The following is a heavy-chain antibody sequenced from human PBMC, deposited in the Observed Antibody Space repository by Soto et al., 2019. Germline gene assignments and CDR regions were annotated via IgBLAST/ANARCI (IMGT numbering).Heavy chain of an antibody. J-gene: IGHJ4*02. V-gene: IGHV3-30-3*01. D-gene: IGHD5-18*01. CDR3: ARDPGDTATLDY. CDR1: GFTFSSYA. CDR2: ISYDGSNK. Sequence: TGGSLRLSCAASGFTFSSYAMHWVRQAPGKGLEWVAVISYDGSNKYYADSVKGRFTISRDNSKNTLYLQMNSLRAEDTAVYYCARDPGDTATLDYWGQGTLVTVSS.